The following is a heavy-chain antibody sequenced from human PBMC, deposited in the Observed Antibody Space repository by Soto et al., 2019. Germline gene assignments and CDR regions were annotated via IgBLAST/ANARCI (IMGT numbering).Heavy chain of an antibody. CDR2: ISGGGDTT. CDR3: AKGRGGSGSLTPRVDF. Sequence: EVQLLESGGGLVQPGGSLRLSCAASGFTFNNYAMTWVRQAPGKGLEWVPAISGGGDTTSYADSVKGRFTVSRDGSKNTLYLQSSSLRAEDTALYYCAKGRGGSGSLTPRVDFWGQGTLVTVSS. CDR1: GFTFNNYA. J-gene: IGHJ4*02. D-gene: IGHD3-10*01. V-gene: IGHV3-23*01.